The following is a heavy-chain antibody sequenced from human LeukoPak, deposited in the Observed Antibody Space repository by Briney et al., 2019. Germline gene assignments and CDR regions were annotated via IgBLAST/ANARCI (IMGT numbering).Heavy chain of an antibody. J-gene: IGHJ5*02. CDR1: GGSISSYY. CDR2: IYYSGST. Sequence: SETLSLTCTVSGGSISSYYWSWIRQPPGKGLEWIGYIYYSGSTNYNPSPKSRVTISVDTSKYQFSLKLSSVTAADTAVYYCARGRGLAGNWFDPWGQGTLVTVSS. CDR3: ARGRGLAGNWFDP. D-gene: IGHD3-10*01. V-gene: IGHV4-59*01.